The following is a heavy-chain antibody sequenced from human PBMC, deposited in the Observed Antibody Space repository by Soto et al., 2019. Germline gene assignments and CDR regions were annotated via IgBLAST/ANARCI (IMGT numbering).Heavy chain of an antibody. Sequence: GGSLRLSCAASGFTFSSYSMNWVRQAPGKGLEWVSSISSSSSYIYYADSVKGRFTISRDNAKNSLYLQMNSLRAEDTAVYYCARDPTALSGSIDYWGQGTLVTVSS. CDR2: ISSSSSYI. D-gene: IGHD3-10*01. J-gene: IGHJ4*02. CDR1: GFTFSSYS. V-gene: IGHV3-21*01. CDR3: ARDPTALSGSIDY.